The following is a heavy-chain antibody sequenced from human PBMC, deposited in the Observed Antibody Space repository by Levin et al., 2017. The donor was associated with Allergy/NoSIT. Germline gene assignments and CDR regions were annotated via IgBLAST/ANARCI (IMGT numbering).Heavy chain of an antibody. D-gene: IGHD4-17*01. CDR2: ISGSGGST. Sequence: GESLKISCAASGFTFSSYAMSWVRQAPGKGLEWVSAISGSGGSTYYADSVKGRFTISRDNSKNTLYLQMNSLRAEDTAVYYCAKVPATVTYYFDYWGQGTLVTVSS. J-gene: IGHJ4*02. CDR3: AKVPATVTYYFDY. CDR1: GFTFSSYA. V-gene: IGHV3-23*01.